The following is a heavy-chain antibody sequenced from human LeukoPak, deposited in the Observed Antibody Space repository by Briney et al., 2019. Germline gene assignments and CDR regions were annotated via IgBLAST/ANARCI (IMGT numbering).Heavy chain of an antibody. D-gene: IGHD3-16*02. Sequence: PSETLSLNCSVSGGSISSYWWSWIRQPAGKGLEFIGRIYTTGRTNYNPSLKSRVSMSVDTSKSKFSLELRSVTAADTAVYFCARAGYTISSYRFDYWGQGALVTVSS. V-gene: IGHV4-4*07. J-gene: IGHJ4*02. CDR1: GGSISSYW. CDR3: ARAGYTISSYRFDY. CDR2: IYTTGRT.